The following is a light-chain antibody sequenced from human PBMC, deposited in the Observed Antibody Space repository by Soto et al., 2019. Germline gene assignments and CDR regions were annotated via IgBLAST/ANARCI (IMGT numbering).Light chain of an antibody. Sequence: IVMTQSPATLSVSPEERATLSCRASQSINSNLAWYQQKRGQAPRLLMFRASIRATGFSARFSGSGSGTELNITISSLQSEDSAIYYCQQYNNWPRATFGGGTKVEIK. CDR2: RAS. J-gene: IGKJ4*01. CDR1: QSINSN. V-gene: IGKV3-15*01. CDR3: QQYNNWPRAT.